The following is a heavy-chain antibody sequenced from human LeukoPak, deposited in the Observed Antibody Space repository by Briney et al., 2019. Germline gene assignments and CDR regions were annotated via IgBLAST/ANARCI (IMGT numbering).Heavy chain of an antibody. CDR2: IIPIFGTA. D-gene: IGHD7-27*01. V-gene: IGHV1-69*13. Sequence: ASVKVSCKASGGTFSSYAISWVRQAPGQGLEWMGGIIPIFGTANYAQKFQGRVTITADESTSTAYMELSSLRSEDTAVYYCARGFNDLGIGSNWFDPWGQGTLVTVSS. CDR3: ARGFNDLGIGSNWFDP. CDR1: GGTFSSYA. J-gene: IGHJ5*02.